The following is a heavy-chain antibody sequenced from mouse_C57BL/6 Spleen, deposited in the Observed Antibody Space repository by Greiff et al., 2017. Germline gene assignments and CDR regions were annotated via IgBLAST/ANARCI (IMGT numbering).Heavy chain of an antibody. J-gene: IGHJ3*01. CDR2: ISDGGSYT. CDR3: AIEDDYGFAY. CDR1: GFTFSSYA. D-gene: IGHD2-4*01. Sequence: EVQGVESGGGLVKPGGSLKLSCAASGFTFSSYAMSWVRQTPEKRLEWVATISDGGSYTYYPDKVKGRFTISRDNAKNNLYLQMSHLKSEDTAMYYCAIEDDYGFAYWGQGTLVTVSA. V-gene: IGHV5-4*01.